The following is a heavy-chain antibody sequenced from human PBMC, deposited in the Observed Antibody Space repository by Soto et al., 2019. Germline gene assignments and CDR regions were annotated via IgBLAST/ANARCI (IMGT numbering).Heavy chain of an antibody. V-gene: IGHV3-21*01. CDR3: TRDASRDSSARGWFDP. CDR2: ISSNSAYI. J-gene: IGHJ5*02. D-gene: IGHD6-13*01. CDR1: GFTFSSHW. Sequence: GGSLRLSCAASGFTFSSHWMHWVRQAPGKGLVWVSTISSNSAYIYYTDALRGRFTISRDNAKNSLHLQMNSLRAEDTAVYYCTRDASRDSSARGWFDPWGPGTLVTVSS.